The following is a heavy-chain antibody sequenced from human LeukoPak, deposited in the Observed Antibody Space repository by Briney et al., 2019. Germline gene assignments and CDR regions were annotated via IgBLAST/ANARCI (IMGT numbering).Heavy chain of an antibody. V-gene: IGHV1-2*02. CDR3: ARDLEEIVVVPAAMDY. CDR2: INPNSGGT. Sequence: ASVKVSCKASGYTFTGYYMHWVRQAPGQGLEWMGWINPNSGGTNYAQKFQGRVTMTRDTSISTAYMELSRLRSDDTAVYYCARDLEEIVVVPAAMDYWGQGTLVTVSS. CDR1: GYTFTGYY. J-gene: IGHJ4*02. D-gene: IGHD2-2*01.